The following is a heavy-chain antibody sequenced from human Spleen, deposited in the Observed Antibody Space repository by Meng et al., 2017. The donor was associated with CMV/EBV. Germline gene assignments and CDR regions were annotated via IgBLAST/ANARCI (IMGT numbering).Heavy chain of an antibody. CDR1: GFTFSNYA. V-gene: IGHV3-23*01. CDR2: ISGSGGTT. D-gene: IGHD3-3*01. Sequence: GESLKISCATSGFTFSNYAMNWVRQAPGKGLEWVSSISGSGGTTYYADSVKGRFSISRDNSKNTLYLQMNSLRAEDTAVYYCAKVESDYDFWSGYDYWGQGTLVTVSS. CDR3: AKVESDYDFWSGYDY. J-gene: IGHJ4*02.